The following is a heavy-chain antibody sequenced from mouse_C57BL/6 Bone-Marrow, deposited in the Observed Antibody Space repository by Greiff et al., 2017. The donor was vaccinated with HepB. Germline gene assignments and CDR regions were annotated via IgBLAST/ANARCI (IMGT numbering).Heavy chain of an antibody. CDR1: GYTFTSYG. CDR3: ARFYDYPFAY. J-gene: IGHJ3*01. Sequence: VQLQQSGAELARPGASVKLSCKASGYTFTSYGISWVKQRTGQGLEWIGEIDPRSGNTYYNEKFKGKATLTADKSSSTAYMELRSLTSEDSAVYFCARFYDYPFAYWGQGTLVTVSA. CDR2: IDPRSGNT. V-gene: IGHV1-81*01. D-gene: IGHD2-4*01.